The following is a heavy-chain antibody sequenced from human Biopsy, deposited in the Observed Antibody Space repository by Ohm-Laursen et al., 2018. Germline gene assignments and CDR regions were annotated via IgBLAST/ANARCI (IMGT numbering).Heavy chain of an antibody. CDR1: GFSFSDYY. CDR3: ARDRRDWQHFFDY. CDR2: ISSRGTSI. V-gene: IGHV3-11*01. J-gene: IGHJ4*02. Sequence: GSLRLSCTASGFSFSDYYMSWLRQAPGKGLEWLSYISSRGTSINNADSVKGRFTISRDNAKKSLYLQMNSLRAEDTAVYYCARDRRDWQHFFDYWGQGTEVIVSS. D-gene: IGHD3-3*02.